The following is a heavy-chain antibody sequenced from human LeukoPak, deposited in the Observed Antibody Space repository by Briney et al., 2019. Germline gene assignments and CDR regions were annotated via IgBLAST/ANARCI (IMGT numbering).Heavy chain of an antibody. D-gene: IGHD6-13*01. V-gene: IGHV4-59*01. J-gene: IGHJ4*02. CDR1: GGSISSYY. CDR3: AKVAAAGLISS. Sequence: SETLCLTCTVSGGSISSYYWSWIRQPPGKGLEWIGYIYYSGSSNYSPSLKSRVTISVDTSKNQFSLKLSSVTAADTAVYYCAKVAAAGLISSWGQGTLVTVSS. CDR2: IYYSGSS.